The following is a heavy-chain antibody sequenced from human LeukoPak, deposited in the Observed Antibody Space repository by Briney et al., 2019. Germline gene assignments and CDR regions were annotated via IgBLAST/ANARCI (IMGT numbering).Heavy chain of an antibody. J-gene: IGHJ4*02. D-gene: IGHD3-10*01. CDR2: ISGSGGST. CDR3: AKHVLWFGELLSGDY. Sequence: GGSLRLSCAASGFTFSSYGMSWVRQAPGKGLEWVSAISGSGGSTYYADSVKGRFTISRDNSKNTLYLQMNSLRAEDTAVYYCAKHVLWFGELLSGDYWGQGTLVTVSS. CDR1: GFTFSSYG. V-gene: IGHV3-23*01.